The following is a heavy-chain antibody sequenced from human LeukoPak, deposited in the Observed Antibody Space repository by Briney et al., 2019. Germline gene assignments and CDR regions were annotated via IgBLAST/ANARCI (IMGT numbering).Heavy chain of an antibody. J-gene: IGHJ4*02. Sequence: GGSLRLSCAASGFTFSSYEMNWVRQAPGKGLEWVSYISSSGSTIYYADSVKGRFTISRDNAKNSLYLQMNSLRAEDTALYYCARDKGGYCSGGSCYRYDHFDYWGQGTLVTVSS. CDR2: ISSSGSTI. CDR1: GFTFSSYE. CDR3: ARDKGGYCSGGSCYRYDHFDY. D-gene: IGHD2-15*01. V-gene: IGHV3-48*03.